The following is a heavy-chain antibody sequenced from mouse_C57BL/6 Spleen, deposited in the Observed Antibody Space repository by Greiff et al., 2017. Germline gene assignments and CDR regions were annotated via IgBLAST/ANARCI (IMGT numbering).Heavy chain of an antibody. CDR1: GFNFKDYY. J-gene: IGHJ3*01. CDR2: IGPEDGDT. Sequence: EVQLQQSGAELVRPGASVKLSCTASGFNFKDYYMPWVRQRPDQSLEWIGSIGPEDGDTEYAQKLQGKSTMTTDTSYNTAYLQLSRLTSEDTAVYDSTSDYYGSRWCFAYWGQGTLVTVSA. V-gene: IGHV14-1*01. CDR3: TSDYYGSRWCFAY. D-gene: IGHD1-1*01.